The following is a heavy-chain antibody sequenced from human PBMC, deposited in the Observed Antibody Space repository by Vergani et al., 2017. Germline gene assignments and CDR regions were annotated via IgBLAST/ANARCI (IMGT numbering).Heavy chain of an antibody. J-gene: IGHJ4*02. CDR1: GYTFTGYY. CDR2: INPNSGGT. CDR3: ARAYRFDYDFWSGCIRRGGEVFDY. V-gene: IGHV1-2*04. Sequence: QVQLVQSGAEVKKPGASVKVSCKASGYTFTGYYMHWVRQAPGQGLERMGWINPNSGGTNYAQKFQGWVTMTRDPSISTAYMELSRLRSYDTAVYYGARAYRFDYDFWSGCIRRGGEVFDYWGQGTLVTVSS. D-gene: IGHD3-3*01.